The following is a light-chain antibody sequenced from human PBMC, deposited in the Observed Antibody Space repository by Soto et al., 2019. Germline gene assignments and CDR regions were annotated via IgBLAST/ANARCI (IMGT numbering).Light chain of an antibody. CDR1: QDINNY. CDR3: QQYNGYMVT. V-gene: IGKV1-33*01. Sequence: DLQMTQSPSSLSASVGDRVTITCQASQDINNYLNWYQQKPGKPPKLLIYDASNLQTGVPSRFGGSGSGTDFTFTIDSLQPEDIATYYCQQYNGYMVTFGPGTKVDIK. J-gene: IGKJ3*01. CDR2: DAS.